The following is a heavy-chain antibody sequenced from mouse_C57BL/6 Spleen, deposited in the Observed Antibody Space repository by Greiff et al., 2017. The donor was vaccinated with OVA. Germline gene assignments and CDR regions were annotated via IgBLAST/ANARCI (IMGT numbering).Heavy chain of an antibody. Sequence: VQLQQSGPELVKPGASVKISCKASGYSFTGYYMNWVKQSTEKSLEWIGEINPSTGGTTYNQKFKAKATLTVDKSSSTAYMQLKSLTSEDSAVYYWASYEWTTVVAIPFDYWGKGTTLTVSS. CDR1: GYSFTGYY. CDR3: ASYEWTTVVAIPFDY. V-gene: IGHV1-42*01. J-gene: IGHJ2*01. D-gene: IGHD1-1*01. CDR2: INPSTGGT.